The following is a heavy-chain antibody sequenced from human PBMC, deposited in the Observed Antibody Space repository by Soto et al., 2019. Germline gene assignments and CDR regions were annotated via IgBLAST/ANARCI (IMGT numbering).Heavy chain of an antibody. CDR2: ISGTGGNT. CDR1: GFRFSRSA. J-gene: IGHJ4*02. D-gene: IGHD1-1*01. Sequence: GGSLRLSCVASGFRFSRSAMGWIRQPPGRGLDWVSAISGTGGNTYFADSVEGRFVISRDNSKNTLYLQMNSLRAEDTAVYYCARDNPFNHWNQDYWGQGTLVTVSS. V-gene: IGHV3-23*01. CDR3: ARDNPFNHWNQDY.